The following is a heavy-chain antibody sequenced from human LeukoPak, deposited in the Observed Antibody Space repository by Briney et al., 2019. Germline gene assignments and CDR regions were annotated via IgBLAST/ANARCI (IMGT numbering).Heavy chain of an antibody. CDR3: ARVVLYYDSSGYLGY. V-gene: IGHV1-2*02. J-gene: IGHJ4*02. Sequence: ASVKVSCKASGYTFTGYYMHWVRQAPGQGLEWMGWINPNSGGTNYAQKFQGRVTMTRDTSISTAYMELSRLRSADTAVYYCARVVLYYDSSGYLGYWGQGTLVTVSS. CDR1: GYTFTGYY. CDR2: INPNSGGT. D-gene: IGHD3-22*01.